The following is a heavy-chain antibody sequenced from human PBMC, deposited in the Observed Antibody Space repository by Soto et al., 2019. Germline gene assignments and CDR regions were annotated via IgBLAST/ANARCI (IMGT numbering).Heavy chain of an antibody. D-gene: IGHD3-10*01. CDR2: ISSSSSTI. Sequence: EVQLVESGGGLVQPGGSLRLSCAASGFTFSSYSMNWVRQAPGKGLEWVSYISSSSSTIYYADSVKGRFTISRDNAQNSLYLQLNSLRAEDTAVYYCASGIGYYGSGRYYIGAFDIWGQGTMVTVSS. CDR1: GFTFSSYS. J-gene: IGHJ3*02. CDR3: ASGIGYYGSGRYYIGAFDI. V-gene: IGHV3-48*01.